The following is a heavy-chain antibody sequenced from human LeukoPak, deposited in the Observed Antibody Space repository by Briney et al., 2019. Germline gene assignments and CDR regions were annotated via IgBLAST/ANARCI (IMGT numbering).Heavy chain of an antibody. CDR2: LYYTGST. D-gene: IGHD1-26*01. Sequence: SETLSLTCTVSGGSISSYYWGWIRQPPGKGLEWIGSLYYTGSTYNNPTLKSRVTMSVDTSKNQFSLNLISVTAADTAVYYCATVTDVYSGSPDAFDIWGQGTMVTVSS. CDR1: GGSISSYY. V-gene: IGHV4-39*07. J-gene: IGHJ3*02. CDR3: ATVTDVYSGSPDAFDI.